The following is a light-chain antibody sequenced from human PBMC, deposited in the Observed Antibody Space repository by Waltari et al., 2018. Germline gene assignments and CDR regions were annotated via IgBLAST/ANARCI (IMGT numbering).Light chain of an antibody. V-gene: IGLV2-14*03. CDR2: GVT. J-gene: IGLJ2*01. CDR3: SSYTSSRTS. Sequence: QSALTQPAVVTGSPGQSITISCTGSNRDIANYDYVSWYQQHPGKAPQPLIHGVTHPPSGVSDRFSGSKSGNTASLTISGLQPEDEAVYVCSSYTSSRTSFGEGTRLTVL. CDR1: NRDIANYDY.